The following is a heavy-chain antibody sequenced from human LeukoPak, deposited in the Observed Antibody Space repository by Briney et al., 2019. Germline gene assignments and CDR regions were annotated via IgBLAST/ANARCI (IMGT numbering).Heavy chain of an antibody. Sequence: PGGSLRLSCAASGFTFSSYWMSWVRQAPGKGLEWVANIKQDGSEKYYVDSVKGRFTIFRDNAKNSLYLQMNSLRAEDTAMYYCARALWFGEFFDYWGQGTLVTVSS. D-gene: IGHD3-10*01. J-gene: IGHJ4*02. CDR1: GFTFSSYW. CDR2: IKQDGSEK. V-gene: IGHV3-7*03. CDR3: ARALWFGEFFDY.